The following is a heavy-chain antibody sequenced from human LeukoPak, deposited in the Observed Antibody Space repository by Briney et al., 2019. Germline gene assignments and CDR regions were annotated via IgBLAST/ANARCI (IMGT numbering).Heavy chain of an antibody. J-gene: IGHJ6*02. D-gene: IGHD3-3*01. Sequence: PGRSLRLSCAASGFTFSSYAMHWVRQAPGKGLEWVAVISYDGSNKYYADSVKGRFTISRDNSKNTLYLQMNSLRSDDTAVYYCAREVGYYDFWSGYPEIKYGMDVWGQGTTVTVSS. CDR1: GFTFSSYA. CDR3: AREVGYYDFWSGYPEIKYGMDV. V-gene: IGHV3-30-3*01. CDR2: ISYDGSNK.